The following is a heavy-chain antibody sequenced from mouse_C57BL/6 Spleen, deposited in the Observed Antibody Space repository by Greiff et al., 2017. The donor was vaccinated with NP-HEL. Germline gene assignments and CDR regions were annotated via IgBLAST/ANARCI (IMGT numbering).Heavy chain of an antibody. J-gene: IGHJ1*03. D-gene: IGHD1-1*02. Sequence: QVQLQQPGAELVRPGSSVKLSCKASGYTFTSYWMDWVKQRPGQGLEWIGNIYPSDSQTHYNQKFKDKATLTVDKSSSTAYMQLSSLTSEDSAVYYCARLWGWYFDVWGTGTTVTVSS. V-gene: IGHV1-61*01. CDR3: ARLWGWYFDV. CDR2: IYPSDSQT. CDR1: GYTFTSYW.